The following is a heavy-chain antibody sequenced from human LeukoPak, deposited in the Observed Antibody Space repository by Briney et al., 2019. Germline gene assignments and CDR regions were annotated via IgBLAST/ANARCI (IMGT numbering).Heavy chain of an antibody. CDR2: ISAYNGNT. Sequence: GASVKVSCKASGYTFTSYGISWVRQAPGQGLEWMGWISAYNGNTNYAQKLQGRVTMTTDTSTSTAYMKLRSLRSDDTAVYYCARAMGGRVESGMGYWGQGTLVTVSS. CDR1: GYTFTSYG. J-gene: IGHJ4*02. D-gene: IGHD3-10*01. V-gene: IGHV1-18*01. CDR3: ARAMGGRVESGMGY.